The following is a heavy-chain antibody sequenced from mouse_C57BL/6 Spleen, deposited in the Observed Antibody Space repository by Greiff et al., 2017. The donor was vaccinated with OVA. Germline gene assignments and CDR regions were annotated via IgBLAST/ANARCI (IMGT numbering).Heavy chain of an antibody. V-gene: IGHV1-26*01. CDR3: ARVLSYYGSSMTY. CDR2: INPNNGGT. Sequence: EVQLQQSGPELVKPGASVKISCKASGYTFTDYYMNWVKQSHGKSLEWIGDINPNNGGTSYNQKFKGKATLTVDKSSSTAYMELRSLTSEDSAVYDCARVLSYYGSSMTYWGQGTTLTVSS. CDR1: GYTFTDYY. D-gene: IGHD1-1*01. J-gene: IGHJ2*01.